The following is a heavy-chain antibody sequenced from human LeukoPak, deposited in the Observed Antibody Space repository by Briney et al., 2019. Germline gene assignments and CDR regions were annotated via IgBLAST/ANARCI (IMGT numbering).Heavy chain of an antibody. CDR2: IYHSGST. CDR1: GGSISSSNW. CDR3: ARQNCGGDCPHDAFDI. D-gene: IGHD2-21*02. J-gene: IGHJ3*02. Sequence: SETLSLTCAVSGGSISSSNWWSWVRQPPGKGLEWIGEIYHSGSTNYNPSLKSRVTISVDKSKNQFSLKLSSVTAADTAVYYCARQNCGGDCPHDAFDIWGQGTMVTVSS. V-gene: IGHV4-4*02.